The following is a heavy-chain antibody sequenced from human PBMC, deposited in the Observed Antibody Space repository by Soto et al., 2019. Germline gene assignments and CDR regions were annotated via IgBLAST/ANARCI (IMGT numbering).Heavy chain of an antibody. Sequence: QVQLVQSGAEVKKPGSSVKVSCRASGGTFSTYTISWVRQAPGQGLEWMGRIIPILGITNYAQKFQDRVTITANKSPSTAYMALSSLRSEDTAIYYCANSIYGYYSDWFDPWGQGTLVTVSS. CDR2: IIPILGIT. J-gene: IGHJ5*02. CDR3: ANSIYGYYSDWFDP. D-gene: IGHD4-17*01. V-gene: IGHV1-69*02. CDR1: GGTFSTYT.